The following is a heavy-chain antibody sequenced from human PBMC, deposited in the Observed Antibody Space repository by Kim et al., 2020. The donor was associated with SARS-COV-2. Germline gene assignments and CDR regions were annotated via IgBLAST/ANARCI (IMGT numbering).Heavy chain of an antibody. J-gene: IGHJ4*02. Sequence: ADSVKGRFTISRDNSKNTLYLQMNSLRAEDTAVYYCAKDLWYSSSFVGDYWGQGTLVTVSS. V-gene: IGHV3-33*06. D-gene: IGHD6-6*01. CDR3: AKDLWYSSSFVGDY.